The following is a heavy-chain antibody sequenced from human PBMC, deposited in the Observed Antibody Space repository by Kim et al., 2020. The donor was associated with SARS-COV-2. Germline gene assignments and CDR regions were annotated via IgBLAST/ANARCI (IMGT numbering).Heavy chain of an antibody. V-gene: IGHV4-39*01. D-gene: IGHD3-10*01. Sequence: TYYNPALKSRVTISVDTSKNQFSLKLSSVTAADTAVYYCAITGPENWFDPWGQGTLVTVSS. CDR2: T. J-gene: IGHJ5*02. CDR3: AITGPENWFDP.